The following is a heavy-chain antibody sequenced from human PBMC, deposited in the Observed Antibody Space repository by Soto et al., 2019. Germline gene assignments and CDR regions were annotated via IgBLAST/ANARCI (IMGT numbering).Heavy chain of an antibody. CDR2: IWYDGSNK. CDR3: ARDLAYCSGGSCPNDY. J-gene: IGHJ4*02. Sequence: GGSLRLSCAASGFTFSSYGMHWVRQAPGKGLEWVAVIWYDGSNKYYADSVKGRFTISRDNSKNTLYLQMNSLRAEDTAVYYCARDLAYCSGGSCPNDYWGQGTLVTVSS. D-gene: IGHD2-15*01. CDR1: GFTFSSYG. V-gene: IGHV3-33*01.